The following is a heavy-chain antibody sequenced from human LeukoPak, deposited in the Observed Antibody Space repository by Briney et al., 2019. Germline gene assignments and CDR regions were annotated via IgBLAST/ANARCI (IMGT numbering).Heavy chain of an antibody. CDR2: INPNSGGT. J-gene: IGHJ5*02. CDR3: ARAPDVGSNWFDP. Sequence: ASVKVSCKASGYTFTGYYIHWVRQAPGQGLEWMGWINPNSGGTNYAQNFQGRVTMTRDTSISTAYMELSRPRSDDTAMYYCARAPDVGSNWFDPWGQGTLITVSS. CDR1: GYTFTGYY. D-gene: IGHD3-10*01. V-gene: IGHV1-2*02.